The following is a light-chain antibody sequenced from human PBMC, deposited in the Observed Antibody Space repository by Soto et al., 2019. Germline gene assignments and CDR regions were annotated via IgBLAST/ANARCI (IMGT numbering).Light chain of an antibody. CDR3: SSYTSSPAYV. J-gene: IGLJ1*01. V-gene: IGLV2-14*03. CDR2: GVI. Sequence: QSALTQPASVSGSPGQSITISCTGTSSDIGGYNYVSWYQQHPGKAPKLMIYGVINRPSGVSNRFSGSKSGNTASLTISGLQAEDEADYYCSSYTSSPAYVFGTGTKLTVL. CDR1: SSDIGGYNY.